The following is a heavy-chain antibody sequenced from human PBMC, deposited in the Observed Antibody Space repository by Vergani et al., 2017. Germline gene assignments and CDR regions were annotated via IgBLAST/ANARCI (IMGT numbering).Heavy chain of an antibody. Sequence: QVQLVESGGGVVQPGRSLRLSCAASGFTFSSYGMHWVRQAPGKGLEWVAVISYDGSNKYYADSVKGRFTISRDNSKNTLYLQMNSLRAEDTAVYYCAKGSRDGYNSQFYYYYYMDVWGKGTTVTVSS. V-gene: IGHV3-30*18. CDR1: GFTFSSYG. J-gene: IGHJ6*03. D-gene: IGHD5-24*01. CDR2: ISYDGSNK. CDR3: AKGSRDGYNSQFYYYYYMDV.